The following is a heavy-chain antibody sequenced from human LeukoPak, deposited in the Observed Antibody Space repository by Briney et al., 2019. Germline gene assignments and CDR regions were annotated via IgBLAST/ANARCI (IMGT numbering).Heavy chain of an antibody. V-gene: IGHV1-69*13. D-gene: IGHD6-19*01. CDR2: IIPIFGTA. J-gene: IGHJ4*02. CDR1: GGTFISYA. CDR3: ARVSVAGAPDY. Sequence: GASVKVSCKASGGTFISYAISWARQAPGQGLEWMGGIIPIFGTANYAQKFQGRVTITADESTSTAYMELSSLRSEDTAVYYCARVSVAGAPDYWGQGTLVTVSS.